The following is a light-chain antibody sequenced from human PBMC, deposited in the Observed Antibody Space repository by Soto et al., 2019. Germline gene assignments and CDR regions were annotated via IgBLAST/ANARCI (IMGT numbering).Light chain of an antibody. V-gene: IGLV8-61*01. CDR2: STN. CDR3: VLYMGSGIWV. Sequence: QAVVTQEPSFSVSPGRTVTLTCGVSSGSVSISHYPSWYQQSPGQAPRTLIYSTNTRSSGVPDRFSGSILGNKAALTITGAQADDESDYYCVLYMGSGIWVFGGGTKLTVL. J-gene: IGLJ3*02. CDR1: SGSVSISHY.